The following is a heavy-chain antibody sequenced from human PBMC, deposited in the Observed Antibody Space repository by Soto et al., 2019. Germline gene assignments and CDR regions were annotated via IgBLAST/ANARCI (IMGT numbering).Heavy chain of an antibody. D-gene: IGHD3-10*01. CDR1: GFTFSDHY. Sequence: EVQLVESGGGLVQPGGSLRLSCAASGFTFSDHYMDWVRQAPGKGLEWVGRTRNKANSYTTEYAASVKGRFTISRDDSKNSLYRQMNSLTTEDTAVYYCAREGYYGSGSSHYYYYYGMDVW. CDR2: TRNKANSYTT. J-gene: IGHJ6*01. CDR3: AREGYYGSGSSHYYYYYGMDV. V-gene: IGHV3-72*01.